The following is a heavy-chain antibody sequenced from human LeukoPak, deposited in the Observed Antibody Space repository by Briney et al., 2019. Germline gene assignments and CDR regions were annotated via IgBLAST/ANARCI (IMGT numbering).Heavy chain of an antibody. J-gene: IGHJ3*02. CDR3: ARGHGAFDI. V-gene: IGHV4-38-2*01. CDR2: IYQSGST. CDR1: GYSISSGYY. Sequence: SETLSLTCAVSGYSISSGYYWGWIRQPPGKGLEWIGSIYQSGSTNYNPSLKSRVTISVDTSKNQFSLKLTSVTAADTAVYYCARGHGAFDIWGQGTMVTVSS.